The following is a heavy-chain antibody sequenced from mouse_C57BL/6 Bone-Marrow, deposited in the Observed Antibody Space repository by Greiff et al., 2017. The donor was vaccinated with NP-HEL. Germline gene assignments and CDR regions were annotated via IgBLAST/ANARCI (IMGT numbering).Heavy chain of an antibody. D-gene: IGHD1-1*01. J-gene: IGHJ3*01. CDR2: ISNLAYSI. Sequence: EVKLVESGGGLVQPGGSLKLSCAASGFTFSDYGMAWVRQAPRKGPEWVAFISNLAYSIYYADTVTGRFTISRENAKNTLYLEMSRLRSEDTAMYYCARDYYGSSPFAYWGQGTLVTVSA. CDR3: ARDYYGSSPFAY. V-gene: IGHV5-15*01. CDR1: GFTFSDYG.